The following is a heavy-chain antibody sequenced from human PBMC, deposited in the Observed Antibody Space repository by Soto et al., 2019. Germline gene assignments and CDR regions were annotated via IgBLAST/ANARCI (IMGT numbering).Heavy chain of an antibody. CDR3: AREGFYGDYARWDFDY. Sequence: EVQLVESGGGLVKPGGSLRLSCAASGFTFSSYSMNWVRQAPGKGLEWVSSISSSSSYIYYADSVKGRFTISRDNAKNSLYLQMNSLRAEDTAVYYCAREGFYGDYARWDFDYWGQGTLVTVSS. CDR1: GFTFSSYS. D-gene: IGHD4-17*01. J-gene: IGHJ4*02. CDR2: ISSSSSYI. V-gene: IGHV3-21*01.